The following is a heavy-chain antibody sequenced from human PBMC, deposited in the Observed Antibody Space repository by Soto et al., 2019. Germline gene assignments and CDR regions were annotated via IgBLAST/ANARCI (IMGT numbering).Heavy chain of an antibody. D-gene: IGHD3-16*01. CDR2: IYYTGGT. Sequence: SETLSLTCSVSGGSISGSFWSWIRQPPGKGLEYIGYIYYTGGTVYNSSLKSRVTISRDASKNQMSLKLNSVTAADTAVYYCARSGLTFGGVVWGQGTLVTVSS. CDR1: GGSISGSF. CDR3: ARSGLTFGGVV. J-gene: IGHJ4*02. V-gene: IGHV4-59*01.